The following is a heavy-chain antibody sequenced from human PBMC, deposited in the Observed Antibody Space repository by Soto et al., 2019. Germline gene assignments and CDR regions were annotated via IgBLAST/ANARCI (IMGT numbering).Heavy chain of an antibody. CDR2: IYDNGST. CDR3: ARAPETPPIVRVVVQYFFDS. V-gene: IGHV4-59*01. Sequence: SETLSLTCTVSGGPISGYYWTWIRQPPGKGLEWIGYIYDNGSTDFNSSLRSRVTMSEDKSKNQFSLRLNSVTAADTAVYYCARAPETPPIVRVVVQYFFDSWGQGTRVTVSS. J-gene: IGHJ4*02. CDR1: GGPISGYY. D-gene: IGHD3-16*02.